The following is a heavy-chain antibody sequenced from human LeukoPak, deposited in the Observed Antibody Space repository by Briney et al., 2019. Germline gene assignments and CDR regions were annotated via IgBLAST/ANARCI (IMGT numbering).Heavy chain of an antibody. D-gene: IGHD3-10*01. V-gene: IGHV3-23*01. CDR3: AKDQNSGSGSYSNFNY. J-gene: IGHJ4*02. CDR1: GFTVSSYA. CDR2: ISGSGGST. Sequence: GGSLRLSCEASGFTVSSYAMSWVRQAPGKGLEWVSGISGSGGSTYYADSVKGRFTISRDNSRNTLYLQMNNLRAEDTALYYCAKDQNSGSGSYSNFNYWGQGTLVTDSS.